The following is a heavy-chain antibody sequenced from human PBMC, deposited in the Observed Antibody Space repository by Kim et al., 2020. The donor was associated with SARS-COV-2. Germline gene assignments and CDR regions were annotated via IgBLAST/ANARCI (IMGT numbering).Heavy chain of an antibody. Sequence: GGSLRLSCAASGFTFSSHYMSWVRQTPGKGLEWVANINQDGSEKSYVDYVKGRFTISRDNAKNSLYLQMNSLRAEDTAVYYCARLRNSWYPFHYWGQGTLVTVSS. CDR3: ARLRNSWYPFHY. D-gene: IGHD6-13*01. V-gene: IGHV3-7*01. CDR2: INQDGSEK. J-gene: IGHJ4*02. CDR1: GFTFSSHY.